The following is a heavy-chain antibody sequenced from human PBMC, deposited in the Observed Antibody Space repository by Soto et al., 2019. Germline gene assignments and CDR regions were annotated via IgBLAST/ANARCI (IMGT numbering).Heavy chain of an antibody. CDR2: ISYDGSNK. CDR1: GFTFSSYA. V-gene: IGHV3-30-3*01. J-gene: IGHJ6*02. Sequence: PGGSLRLSCAASGFTFSSYAMHWVRQAPGKGLEWVAVISYDGSNKYYADSVKGRFTISRDNSKNTLYLQMNSLRAEDTAVYYCARDSPLFYSSSFGMDVWGQGTTATVSS. D-gene: IGHD6-6*01. CDR3: ARDSPLFYSSSFGMDV.